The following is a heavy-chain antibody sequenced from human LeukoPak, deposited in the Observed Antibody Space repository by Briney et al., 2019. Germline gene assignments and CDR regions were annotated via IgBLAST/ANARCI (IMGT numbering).Heavy chain of an antibody. D-gene: IGHD6-19*01. V-gene: IGHV4-59*01. CDR2: IYFTGNT. Sequence: KPSETLSLTCTVSGDSISTYYWSWIRQPPGKGLEWIGYIYFTGNTNYNPSLKSRVTMSVDTSKNKFSLKLSSVTAADTAVYYCARARASDYFDAWGQGTQVTVSS. CDR3: ARARASDYFDA. CDR1: GDSISTYY. J-gene: IGHJ4*02.